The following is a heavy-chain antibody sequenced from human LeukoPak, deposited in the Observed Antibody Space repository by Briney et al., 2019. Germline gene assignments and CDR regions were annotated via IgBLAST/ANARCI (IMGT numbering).Heavy chain of an antibody. CDR2: IYYSGST. Sequence: PSETLSLTCTVSGGSISSYYWSWIRQPPGKGLEWIGYIYYSGSTNYNPSLKSRVTISVDTSKNQFSLKLSSVTAADTAVYYCARDYYGSGPLYGMDVWGKGTTVTVSS. J-gene: IGHJ6*04. V-gene: IGHV4-59*01. CDR1: GGSISSYY. D-gene: IGHD3-10*01. CDR3: ARDYYGSGPLYGMDV.